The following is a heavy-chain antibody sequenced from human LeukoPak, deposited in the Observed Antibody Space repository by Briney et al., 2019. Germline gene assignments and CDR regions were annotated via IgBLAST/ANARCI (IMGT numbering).Heavy chain of an antibody. J-gene: IGHJ5*02. D-gene: IGHD2-2*01. CDR2: ISGSGGGT. CDR1: GITLSNYA. CDR3: ARDHRYCSSTSCFNWFDP. Sequence: PGGSLRLSCAVSGITLSNYAMSWVRQAPGKGLEWVAGISGSGGGTNYADSVKGRFTISRDNPKNTLYLQMNSLRAEDTAVYYCARDHRYCSSTSCFNWFDPWGQGTLVTVSS. V-gene: IGHV3-23*01.